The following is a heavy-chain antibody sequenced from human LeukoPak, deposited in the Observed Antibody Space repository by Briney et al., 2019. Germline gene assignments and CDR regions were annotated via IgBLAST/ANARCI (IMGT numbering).Heavy chain of an antibody. CDR3: ARGTPHYYGSGTYYIGRFDP. V-gene: IGHV4-34*01. J-gene: IGHJ5*02. CDR2: INHSGST. CDR1: GGSIRSYY. Sequence: PSETLSLTCTVSGGSIRSYYWSWIRQPPGKGLEWIGEINHSGSTNYNPSLKSRVTISLDTSKNQFSLKLSSVTAADTAVYYCARGTPHYYGSGTYYIGRFDPWGQGTLVTVSS. D-gene: IGHD3-10*01.